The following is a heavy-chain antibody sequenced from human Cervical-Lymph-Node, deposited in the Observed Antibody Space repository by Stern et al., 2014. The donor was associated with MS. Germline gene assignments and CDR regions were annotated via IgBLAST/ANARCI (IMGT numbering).Heavy chain of an antibody. Sequence: VQLVQSGAEVKKPGASVKVSCKASGYTFTGYYMHWVRQAPGQGLEWMGRINPNSCGTNYAQKFQGRVTMTRDTSISTAYMELSRLRSDDTAVYYCARNSRGQGSGSYYFFDYWGQGTLVTVSS. CDR1: GYTFTGYY. J-gene: IGHJ4*02. D-gene: IGHD3-10*01. V-gene: IGHV1-2*06. CDR2: INPNSCGT. CDR3: ARNSRGQGSGSYYFFDY.